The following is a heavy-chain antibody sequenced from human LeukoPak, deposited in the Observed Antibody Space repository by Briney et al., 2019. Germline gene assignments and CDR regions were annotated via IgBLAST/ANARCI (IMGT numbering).Heavy chain of an antibody. Sequence: LPGGSLRLSCAASGFTFSSYAMSWVRQAPGKGLEWVSAIGGSGGSTYYADSVKGRFTISRDNSKNTLYLQMNSLRAEDTAVYYCAKGRIAAAGTHSDYWGQGTLVTVSS. CDR2: IGGSGGST. D-gene: IGHD6-13*01. V-gene: IGHV3-23*01. CDR1: GFTFSSYA. CDR3: AKGRIAAAGTHSDY. J-gene: IGHJ4*02.